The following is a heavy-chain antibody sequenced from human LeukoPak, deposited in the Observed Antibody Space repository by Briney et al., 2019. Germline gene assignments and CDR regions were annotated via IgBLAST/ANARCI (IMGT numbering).Heavy chain of an antibody. CDR3: ARSPITMVRGVIIAYFDY. J-gene: IGHJ4*02. D-gene: IGHD3-10*01. Sequence: SETLSLTCTVSGGSISSYYWSWIRQPPGKGLEWIGYIYYSGSTNYNPSLKSRVTISVDTSKNQFSLKLSSVTAADTAVYYCARSPITMVRGVIIAYFDYWGQGTLVTVSS. CDR1: GGSISSYY. CDR2: IYYSGST. V-gene: IGHV4-59*08.